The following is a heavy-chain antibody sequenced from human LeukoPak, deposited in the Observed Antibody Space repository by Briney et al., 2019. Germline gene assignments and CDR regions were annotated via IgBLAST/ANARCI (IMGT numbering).Heavy chain of an antibody. V-gene: IGHV3-66*01. Sequence: AGGSLRLSCAASGFTVSSNYMSWVRQAPGKGLEWVSVIYSGGSTYYADSVKGRFTISRDNSKNTLYLQMNSLRAEDTAVYYCASSEDCSGGSCPVAFDIWGQGTMVTVSS. CDR1: GFTVSSNY. D-gene: IGHD2-15*01. CDR3: ASSEDCSGGSCPVAFDI. CDR2: IYSGGST. J-gene: IGHJ3*02.